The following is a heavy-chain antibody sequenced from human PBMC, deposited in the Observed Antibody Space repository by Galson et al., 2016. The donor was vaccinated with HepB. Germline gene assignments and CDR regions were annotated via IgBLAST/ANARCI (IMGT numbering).Heavy chain of an antibody. D-gene: IGHD5-18*01. Sequence: SLRLSCAASGFTFSSYDMHWVRQPTGKGLEWVSGAGTAGDTYYPGSVKGRFTISRENAKNSLYLQMNSLRAGDTAVYYCARADTVMGTYWYFDFWGRGTLVTVSS. V-gene: IGHV3-13*01. CDR1: GFTFSSYD. J-gene: IGHJ2*01. CDR3: ARADTVMGTYWYFDF. CDR2: AGTAGDT.